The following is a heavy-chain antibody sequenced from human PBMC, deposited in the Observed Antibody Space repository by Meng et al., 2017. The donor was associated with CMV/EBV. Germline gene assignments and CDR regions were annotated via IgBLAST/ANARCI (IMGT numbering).Heavy chain of an antibody. CDR1: GFTFSSYG. CDR3: AKGREYQLLYRWYYYGMDV. CDR2: IRYDGSNK. D-gene: IGHD2-2*02. V-gene: IGHV3-30*02. J-gene: IGHJ6*02. Sequence: TLSCAASGFTFSSYGMHWVRQAPGKGLEWVAFIRYDGSNKYYADSVKGRFTISRDNSKNTLYLQMNSLRAEDTAVYYCAKGREYQLLYRWYYYGMDVWGQGTTVTVSS.